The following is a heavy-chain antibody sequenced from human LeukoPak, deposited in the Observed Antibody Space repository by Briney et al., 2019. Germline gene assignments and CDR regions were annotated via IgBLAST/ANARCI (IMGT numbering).Heavy chain of an antibody. J-gene: IGHJ5*02. CDR3: ARDLDIVVVPAAYNWFDP. CDR2: ISAYNGNT. CDR1: GYTFTSYG. Sequence: ASVKVSCKASGYTFTSYGISWVRQAPGQGLEWMGWISAYNGNTNYAQKLQGRVTMTTDKSTSTAYMELSSLRSEDTAVYYCARDLDIVVVPAAYNWFDPWGQGTLVTVSS. D-gene: IGHD2-2*03. V-gene: IGHV1-18*01.